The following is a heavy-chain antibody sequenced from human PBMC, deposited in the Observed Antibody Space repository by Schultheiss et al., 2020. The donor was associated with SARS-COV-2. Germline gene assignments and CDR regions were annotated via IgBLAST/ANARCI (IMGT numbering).Heavy chain of an antibody. CDR2: ISWSSGSI. CDR1: GFIFDDYA. CDR3: VKDTIPNYYDSSGYFDY. J-gene: IGHJ4*02. V-gene: IGHV3-9*01. D-gene: IGHD3-22*01. Sequence: GGSLRLSCAASGFIFDDYAMHWVRQVPGKGLEWVSGISWSSGSIDYADSVKGRFTISRDNAKNFLYLEMNSLRVEDTALYYCVKDTIPNYYDSSGYFDYWGQGALVTGSS.